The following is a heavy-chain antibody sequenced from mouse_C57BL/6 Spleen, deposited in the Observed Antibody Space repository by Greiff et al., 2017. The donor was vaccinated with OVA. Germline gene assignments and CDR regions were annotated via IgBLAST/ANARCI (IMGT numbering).Heavy chain of an antibody. Sequence: QVQLQQSGAELVRPGTSVKMSCKAAGYPFTNYWFGWAKQRPGHGLEWIGDIYPGGGYTNYNEKFKGKATLTADKSSSAAYMQFSSLTSEDSAIYYCARRGSSGSPFDYWGQGTTLTVSS. D-gene: IGHD3-2*02. CDR3: ARRGSSGSPFDY. J-gene: IGHJ2*01. V-gene: IGHV1-63*01. CDR1: GYPFTNYW. CDR2: IYPGGGYT.